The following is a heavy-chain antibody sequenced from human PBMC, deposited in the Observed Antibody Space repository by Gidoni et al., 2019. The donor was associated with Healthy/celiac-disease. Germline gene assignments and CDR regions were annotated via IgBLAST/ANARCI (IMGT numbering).Heavy chain of an antibody. V-gene: IGHV1-2*02. CDR3: ARAGGYYDSSGYYLDY. CDR2: INPNSGGT. D-gene: IGHD3-22*01. Sequence: QVQLVQSGAEVKKPGASVKVSCKASGYTFTGYYMHWVRQAPGQGLEWMGWINPNSGGTNYAQKFQGRVTMTRDTSISTAYMELSRLRSDDTAVYYCARAGGYYDSSGYYLDYWGQGTLVTVSS. CDR1: GYTFTGYY. J-gene: IGHJ4*02.